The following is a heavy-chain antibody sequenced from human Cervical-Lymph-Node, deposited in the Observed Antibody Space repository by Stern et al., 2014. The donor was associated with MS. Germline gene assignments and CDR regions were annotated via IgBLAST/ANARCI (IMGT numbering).Heavy chain of an antibody. Sequence: QVQLQESGPGLVKPSETLSLTCSVSGVSLSIDSYYWGWVRQTPGKGLEWIGIFSHIGTPYYNPSLKRRFTIPATPPNNHFSLKRSSVTAADTGVYYCARHDRIALGTAIGKWGQGTLVTVSP. V-gene: IGHV4-39*01. J-gene: IGHJ4*02. CDR1: GVSLSIDSYY. CDR2: FSHIGTP. D-gene: IGHD2-21*02. CDR3: ARHDRIALGTAIGK.